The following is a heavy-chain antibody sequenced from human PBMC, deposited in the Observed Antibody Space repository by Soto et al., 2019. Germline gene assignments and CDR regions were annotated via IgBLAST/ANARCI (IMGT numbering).Heavy chain of an antibody. CDR3: ARGQDTAMVYFDY. CDR2: ISSSSSYI. V-gene: IGHV3-21*01. Sequence: AGGSLRLSCAAPGFTFSSYSMNWVRQAPGKGLEWVSSISSSSSYIYYADSVKGRFTISRDNAKNSLYLQMNSLRAEDTAVYYCARGQDTAMVYFDYWGQGTLVTVSS. CDR1: GFTFSSYS. D-gene: IGHD5-18*01. J-gene: IGHJ4*02.